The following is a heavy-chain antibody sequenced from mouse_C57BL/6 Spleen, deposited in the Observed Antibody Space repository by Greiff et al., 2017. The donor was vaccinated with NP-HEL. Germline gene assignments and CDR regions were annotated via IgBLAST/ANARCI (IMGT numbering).Heavy chain of an antibody. CDR3: ARITTVPYYYAMDY. CDR2: IDPSDSYT. J-gene: IGHJ4*01. V-gene: IGHV1-69*01. CDR1: GYTFTSYW. D-gene: IGHD1-1*01. Sequence: QVQLQQPGAELVMPGASVKLSCKASGYTFTSYWMHWVKQRPGQGLEWIGEIDPSDSYTNYNQKFKGKSTLTVDKSSSTAYMQLSSLTSEDSAVYYCARITTVPYYYAMDYWGQGTSVTVSS.